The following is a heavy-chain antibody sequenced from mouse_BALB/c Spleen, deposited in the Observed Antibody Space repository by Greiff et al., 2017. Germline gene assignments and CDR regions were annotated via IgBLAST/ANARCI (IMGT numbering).Heavy chain of an antibody. CDR2: ISDGGSYT. V-gene: IGHV5-4*02. J-gene: IGHJ3*01. D-gene: IGHD2-10*01. CDR1: GFTFSDYY. CDR3: ARGAYYGNYGEAY. Sequence: DVMLVESGGGLVKPGGSLKLSCAASGFTFSDYYMYWVRQTPEKRLEWVATISDGGSYTYYPDSVKGRFTISRDNAKTNLYLQMSSLKSEDTAMYYCARGAYYGNYGEAYWGEGTLGTVSA.